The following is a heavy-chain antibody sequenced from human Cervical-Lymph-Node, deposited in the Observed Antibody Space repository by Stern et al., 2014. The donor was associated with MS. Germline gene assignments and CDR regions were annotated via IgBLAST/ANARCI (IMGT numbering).Heavy chain of an antibody. CDR2: IFSGGAT. CDR3: ARVPPGYGSNSFFDY. D-gene: IGHD4-23*01. Sequence: EVQLVESGGGLIQPGGSLRLSCAPSGFTVRSTYMSWVRQAPGRGLEWVSIIFSGGATAYAVSVKGRFTISRDNSRNTLYLQMNSLRAEDTAFYYCARVPPGYGSNSFFDYWGQGNLVTGSS. J-gene: IGHJ4*02. CDR1: GFTVRSTY. V-gene: IGHV3-53*01.